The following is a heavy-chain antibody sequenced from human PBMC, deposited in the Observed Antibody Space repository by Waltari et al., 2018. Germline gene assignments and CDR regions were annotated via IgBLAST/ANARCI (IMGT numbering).Heavy chain of an antibody. V-gene: IGHV4-39*01. D-gene: IGHD2-2*01. CDR2: IYYSAST. J-gene: IGHJ4*02. CDR3: ALMGVVPAATPFDY. Sequence: QLQLQESGPGLVKPSETLSLTCTVSGGSISSSSYYWGWIRQPPGKGLEWIGSIYYSASTYYNPSLKSRVTISVDTSKNQFSLKLSSVTAADTAVYYCALMGVVPAATPFDYWGQGTLVTVSS. CDR1: GGSISSSSYY.